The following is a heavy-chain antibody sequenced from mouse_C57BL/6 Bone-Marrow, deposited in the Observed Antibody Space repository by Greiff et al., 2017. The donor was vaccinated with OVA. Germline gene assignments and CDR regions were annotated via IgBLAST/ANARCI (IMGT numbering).Heavy chain of an antibody. CDR2: IRSKSNNYAT. D-gene: IGHD1-1*01. Sequence: EVQLVESGGGLVQPKGSLKLSCAASGFSFNTYAMNWVRQAPGKGLEWVARIRSKSNNYATYYADSVKDRFTISRDDSESMLYLQMNNLKTEDAAMYYCVRHSLRTGVWGTGTTVTVSS. CDR1: GFSFNTYA. V-gene: IGHV10-1*01. CDR3: VRHSLRTGV. J-gene: IGHJ1*03.